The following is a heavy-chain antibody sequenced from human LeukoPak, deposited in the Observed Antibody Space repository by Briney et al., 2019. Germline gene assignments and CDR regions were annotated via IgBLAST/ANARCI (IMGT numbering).Heavy chain of an antibody. CDR1: GFTFSSYA. Sequence: PGGSLRLSCAASGFTFSSYAMSWVRQAPGKGLEWVSAISGSGGSTYYADSVKGRFTISRDNYKNTLYLQMNSLRAEDTAVYYCAKSYYYDSSYYFDYWGQGTLVTVSS. V-gene: IGHV3-23*01. CDR3: AKSYYYDSSYYFDY. CDR2: ISGSGGST. D-gene: IGHD3-22*01. J-gene: IGHJ4*02.